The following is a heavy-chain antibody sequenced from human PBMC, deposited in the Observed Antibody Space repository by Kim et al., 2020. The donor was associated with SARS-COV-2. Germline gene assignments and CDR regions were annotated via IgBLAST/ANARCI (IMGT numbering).Heavy chain of an antibody. J-gene: IGHJ5*02. Sequence: GGSLRLSCAASGFTFSDYWMIWVRQAPGKGLELVANIKEDGSEKYYVDSVKGRFTISRDNANNSLYLQMNYLGGDDTAVYYCVRYESGRFDPWGQGTLVTVSS. V-gene: IGHV3-7*01. CDR1: GFTFSDYW. CDR2: IKEDGSEK. CDR3: VRYESGRFDP. D-gene: IGHD3-16*01.